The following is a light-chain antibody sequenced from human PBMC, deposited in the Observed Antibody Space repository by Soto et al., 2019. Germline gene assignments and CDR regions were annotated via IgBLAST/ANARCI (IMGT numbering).Light chain of an antibody. CDR2: GAS. J-gene: IGKJ1*01. CDR1: QSVSSSY. CDR3: QQYGSSPRT. V-gene: IGKV3-20*01. Sequence: EIVLTQSPGTLSLSPGERATRSCRASQSVSSSYLAWYQQKPGQAPRLLIYGASSRATGIPDRFSGSGSGTDFTLTISRLEPEDFAVYYCQQYGSSPRTLGQGTKVDIK.